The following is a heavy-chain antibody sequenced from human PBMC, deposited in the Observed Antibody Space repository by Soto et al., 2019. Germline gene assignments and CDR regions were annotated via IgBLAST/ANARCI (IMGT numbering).Heavy chain of an antibody. D-gene: IGHD6-13*01. CDR1: GGSVSSGSYY. Sequence: QVQLQESGPGLVKPSETLSLTCTVSGGSVSSGSYYWSWIRQPPGKGLEWIGYIYYSGSTNYNPSLKSRVTISVDTSKNQFSLKLSSVTAADTAVYYCARADRTAAALFVYWGQGTLVTVSS. J-gene: IGHJ4*02. CDR2: IYYSGST. CDR3: ARADRTAAALFVY. V-gene: IGHV4-61*01.